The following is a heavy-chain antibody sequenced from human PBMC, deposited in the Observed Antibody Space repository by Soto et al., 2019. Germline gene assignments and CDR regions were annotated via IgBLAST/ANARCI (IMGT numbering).Heavy chain of an antibody. Sequence: QVQLQESGPGLVKPSETLSLTCTVSGGSISSYYWTWIRQPPGKGLEWIEYIYYSGSTNYNPSLKSRVTISVDTSKNQFSLKLSSVTAADTAVYYCARDSKRGYSGYDKLDYWGQGTLVTVSS. V-gene: IGHV4-59*01. D-gene: IGHD5-12*01. J-gene: IGHJ4*02. CDR2: IYYSGST. CDR1: GGSISSYY. CDR3: ARDSKRGYSGYDKLDY.